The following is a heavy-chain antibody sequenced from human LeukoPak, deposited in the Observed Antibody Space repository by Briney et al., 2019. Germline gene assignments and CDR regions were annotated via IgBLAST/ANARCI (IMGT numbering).Heavy chain of an antibody. D-gene: IGHD5-24*01. J-gene: IGHJ5*02. CDR2: IHYSGST. Sequence: PSETLSLTCTVSGGSISSSAYYWSWIRQHPGKGLEWIGYIHYSGSTSYNPSLKSRLTISMDTSKNQFSLKLSSGTAADTAVYYRARGVMATIHWFDPWGQGTLVTVSS. CDR1: GGSISSSAYY. CDR3: ARGVMATIHWFDP. V-gene: IGHV4-31*03.